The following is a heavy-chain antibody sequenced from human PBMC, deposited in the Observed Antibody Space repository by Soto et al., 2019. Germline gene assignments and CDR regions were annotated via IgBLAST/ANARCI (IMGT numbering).Heavy chain of an antibody. CDR2: IKQDGSEK. V-gene: IGHV3-7*03. D-gene: IGHD1-26*01. CDR1: GFTFSSYW. CDR3: AKNQGVELVPLATVDWFDP. J-gene: IGHJ5*02. Sequence: GGSLRLSCAASGFTFSSYWMSWVRQAPGKGLEWVANIKQDGSEKYYADSVKGRFTISRDNSKSTVYLELNNLSAEDTAVYHCAKNQGVELVPLATVDWFDPWGQGSVVTVSS.